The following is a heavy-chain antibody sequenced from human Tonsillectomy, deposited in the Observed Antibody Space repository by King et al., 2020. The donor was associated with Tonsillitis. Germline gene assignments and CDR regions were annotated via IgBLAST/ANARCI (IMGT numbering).Heavy chain of an antibody. V-gene: IGHV2-26*01. D-gene: IGHD3-22*01. CDR2: IFSNDEK. J-gene: IGHJ3*02. Sequence: TLKESGPVLVKPTETLTLTCTVSGFSLSNARMGVSWIRQPPGKALEWLAHIFSNDEKSYSTSLKSRLTISKDTSKSQVVLTMTNMDPVDTATYYCARERDSSGYYYVEAFDIWGQGTMVTVSS. CDR3: ARERDSSGYYYVEAFDI. CDR1: GFSLSNARMG.